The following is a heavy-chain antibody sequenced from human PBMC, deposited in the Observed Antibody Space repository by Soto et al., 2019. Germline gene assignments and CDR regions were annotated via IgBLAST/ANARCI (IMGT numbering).Heavy chain of an antibody. CDR1: GFTLSGYA. J-gene: IGHJ4*01. CDR3: AKGSEMSKSNTVDFDF. CDR2: IRCDGGST. Sequence: GGSLILSCAASGFTLSGYAMSWVRPAPGRGLLWVSIIRCDGGSTYYAASVKGRVTIPRTNTKNTLYQQMDSQTAGDTAVYYGAKGSEMSKSNTVDFDFWGQGTLVTFSS. V-gene: IGHV3-23*01.